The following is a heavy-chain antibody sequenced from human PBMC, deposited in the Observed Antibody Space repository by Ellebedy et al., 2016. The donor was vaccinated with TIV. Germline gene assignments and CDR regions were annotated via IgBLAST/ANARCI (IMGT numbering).Heavy chain of an antibody. CDR1: GYTFTSYI. J-gene: IGHJ4*02. V-gene: IGHV1-18*04. Sequence: AASVKVSCKASGYTFTSYIIIWVRQAPGQGLEWMGWISAFNGETKYEQKFQGRVTLTTETSTSTAYMELRSLRSDDTAVYYCARLGDSSGYSALVHYWGQGTLVTVSS. CDR3: ARLGDSSGYSALVHY. D-gene: IGHD3-22*01. CDR2: ISAFNGET.